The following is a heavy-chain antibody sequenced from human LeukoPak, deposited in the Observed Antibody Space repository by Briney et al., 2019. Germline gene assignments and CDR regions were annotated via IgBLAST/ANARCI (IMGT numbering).Heavy chain of an antibody. CDR1: GGSISSYY. CDR3: ARGHSSGWNEFRDAFDI. V-gene: IGHV4-59*12. Sequence: SETLSLTCTVSGGSISSYYWSWIRQPPGKGLEWIGYIYYSGSTNYNPSLKSRVTMSVDTSKNQFSLKLSSVTAADTAVYYCARGHSSGWNEFRDAFDIWGQGTMVTVSS. D-gene: IGHD6-19*01. J-gene: IGHJ3*02. CDR2: IYYSGST.